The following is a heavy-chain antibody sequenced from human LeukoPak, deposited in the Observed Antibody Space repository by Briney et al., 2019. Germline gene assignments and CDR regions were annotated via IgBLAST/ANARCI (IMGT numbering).Heavy chain of an antibody. CDR3: AKDRMESGYYNGFDY. Sequence: GRSLRLSCAASGFTFDDYAMHWVRQAPGKGLEWVSGICWNSGSIGYADSVKGRFTISRDNAKNSLYLQMNSLRAEDTALYYCAKDRMESGYYNGFDYWGQGTLVTVSS. CDR2: ICWNSGSI. V-gene: IGHV3-9*01. CDR1: GFTFDDYA. J-gene: IGHJ4*02. D-gene: IGHD3-22*01.